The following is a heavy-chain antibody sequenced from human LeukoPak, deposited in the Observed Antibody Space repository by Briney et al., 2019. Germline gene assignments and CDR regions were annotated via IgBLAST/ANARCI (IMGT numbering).Heavy chain of an antibody. J-gene: IGHJ4*02. Sequence: GGSLRLSCAASGFTFSSYWMSWVRQAPGKGREWVANIKQDGSEKYYVDSVKGRFTISRDNAKNSLYLQMNSLRAEDTAVYYCARDPIAVAGPRSDYWGQGTLVTVSS. D-gene: IGHD6-19*01. CDR1: GFTFSSYW. CDR3: ARDPIAVAGPRSDY. V-gene: IGHV3-7*01. CDR2: IKQDGSEK.